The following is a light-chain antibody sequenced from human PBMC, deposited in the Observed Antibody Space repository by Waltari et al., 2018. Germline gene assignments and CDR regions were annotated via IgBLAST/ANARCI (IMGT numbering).Light chain of an antibody. V-gene: IGKV3-20*01. CDR1: HSISNNF. CDR3: QQYGDSPIT. J-gene: IGKJ5*01. CDR2: SIS. Sequence: EIVLTQSPATLSSSPGESAPLSWRASHSISNNFLAWYQQRPGQSPRLLLYSISNRAPGISDRFWGSGSGTDFTLTISRLEPEDFAVYYCQQYGDSPITFGQGTRLDI.